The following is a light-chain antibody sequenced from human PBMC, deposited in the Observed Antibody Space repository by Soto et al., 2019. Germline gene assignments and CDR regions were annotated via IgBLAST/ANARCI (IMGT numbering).Light chain of an antibody. V-gene: IGLV2-14*02. CDR2: QVT. Sequence: QSVLTQPASVSGSPGQSITISCTGTSSNVGSYKLVSWYQQQPGKAPKLMIYQVTNRPSGVSNRFSGSRSGNTASLTISGLQAEDEADYYCSSYTDSSNYVFGTGTKVTVL. CDR3: SSYTDSSNYV. J-gene: IGLJ1*01. CDR1: SSNVGSYKL.